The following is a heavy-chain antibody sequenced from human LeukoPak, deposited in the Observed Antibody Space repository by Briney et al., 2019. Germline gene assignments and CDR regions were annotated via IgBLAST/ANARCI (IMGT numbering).Heavy chain of an antibody. D-gene: IGHD3-10*01. CDR3: ARARSIVRGATWGGLYYYYMDV. CDR1: GGSISSGGYY. CDR2: IYYSGST. Sequence: SQTLSLTCTVSGGSISSGGYYWSWIRQHPGQGLEWIGYIYYSGSTYYNPSLMSRVTISVDTSKNQFSLKLSSVTAADTAVYYCARARSIVRGATWGGLYYYYMDVWGKGTTVTVSS. V-gene: IGHV4-31*03. J-gene: IGHJ6*03.